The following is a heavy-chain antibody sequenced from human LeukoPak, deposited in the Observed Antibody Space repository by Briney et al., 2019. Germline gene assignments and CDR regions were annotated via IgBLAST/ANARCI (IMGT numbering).Heavy chain of an antibody. J-gene: IGHJ6*02. Sequence: GGSLRLSCAASGFTFSSYWMSWVRQAPGKGLEWVSVIYSGGSTYYADSVKGRFTISRDNSKNTLYLQMNSLRAEDTAVYYCARDLDYYDSSYYYYGMDVWGQGTTVTVSS. CDR2: IYSGGST. V-gene: IGHV3-53*01. CDR3: ARDLDYYDSSYYYYGMDV. CDR1: GFTFSSYW. D-gene: IGHD3-22*01.